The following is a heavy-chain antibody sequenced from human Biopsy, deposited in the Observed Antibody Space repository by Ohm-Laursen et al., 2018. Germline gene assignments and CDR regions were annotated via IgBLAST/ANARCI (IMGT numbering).Heavy chain of an antibody. J-gene: IGHJ4*02. V-gene: IGHV1-18*01. CDR3: AADSGSGSHFRFDY. D-gene: IGHD3-10*01. CDR1: GFIFTSYG. CDR2: ISSSNDNT. Sequence: GASVKVSCKASGFIFTSYGLSWVRQAPGQGLEWMGWISSSNDNTNYAQKFQGRVTMTADTSTSTAYMDLSSLRSEDTAVYYCAADSGSGSHFRFDYWGQGALVSVSS.